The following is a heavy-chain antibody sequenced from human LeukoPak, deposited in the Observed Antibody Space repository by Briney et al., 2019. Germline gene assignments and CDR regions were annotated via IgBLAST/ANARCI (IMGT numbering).Heavy chain of an antibody. V-gene: IGHV4-34*01. Sequence: SETLSLTCAVYGGSFSGYYWSWIRQPPGKGLEWIGEVNHSGSTNYNPSLKSRVTTSVDTSKNQFSLKLSSVTAADTAVYYCARHSRTYYDILTGPYGGSFDYWGQGTLVTVSS. CDR2: VNHSGST. J-gene: IGHJ4*02. CDR1: GGSFSGYY. D-gene: IGHD3-9*01. CDR3: ARHSRTYYDILTGPYGGSFDY.